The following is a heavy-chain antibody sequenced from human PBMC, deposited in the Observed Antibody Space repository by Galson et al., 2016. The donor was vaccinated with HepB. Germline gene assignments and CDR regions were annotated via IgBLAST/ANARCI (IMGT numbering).Heavy chain of an antibody. J-gene: IGHJ6*02. V-gene: IGHV3-7*01. CDR2: IKQDGSEK. CDR3: ARGVRQQLVWYYYYARDV. Sequence: SLRLSCAASGFTFTNYWMSWVRQAPGKGLEWVANIKQDGSEKYSVDSVTGRFTISRDNAKNSLYLQMSSLRVEDTAIYYCARGVRQQLVWYYYYARDVWGQGTTVTVSS. D-gene: IGHD6-13*01. CDR1: GFTFTNYW.